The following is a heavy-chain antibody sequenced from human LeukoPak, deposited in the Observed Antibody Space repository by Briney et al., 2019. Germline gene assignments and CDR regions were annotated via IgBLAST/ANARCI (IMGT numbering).Heavy chain of an antibody. J-gene: IGHJ1*01. Sequence: SETLSLTCAVYGGSFSGYYWSWIRQPPGKGLEWIGEINHSGSTNYNPSLNSRVTISVDTSKNQFSLKLSSVTAADTAVYYCVRARYFDILTGYYNAEYFQHWGQGTLVTVSS. CDR1: GGSFSGYY. V-gene: IGHV4-34*01. D-gene: IGHD3-9*01. CDR2: INHSGST. CDR3: VRARYFDILTGYYNAEYFQH.